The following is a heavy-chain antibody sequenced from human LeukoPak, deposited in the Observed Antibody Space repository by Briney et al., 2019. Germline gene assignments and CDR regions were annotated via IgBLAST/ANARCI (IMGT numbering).Heavy chain of an antibody. V-gene: IGHV4-59*01. Sequence: PQTLSLKCLVSVGLRNDTFSSWIRQSPRKGLECVTDISDTGRSYYSPFLKSRVSISLDTSKSHFSLTLDSLTAADTAVYFCARGEGGRFGPGTYLLWGQGTLVTVSS. J-gene: IGHJ4*02. CDR3: ARGEGGRFGPGTYLL. D-gene: IGHD3-10*01. CDR1: VGLRNDTF. CDR2: ISDTGRS.